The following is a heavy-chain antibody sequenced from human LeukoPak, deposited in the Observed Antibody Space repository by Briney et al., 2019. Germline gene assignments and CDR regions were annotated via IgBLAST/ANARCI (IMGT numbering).Heavy chain of an antibody. V-gene: IGHV3-48*04. D-gene: IGHD3-16*01. J-gene: IGHJ3*02. CDR1: GFTFSSYA. CDR3: GASRQYVGAFDI. Sequence: GGSLRLSCAASGFTFSSYAMSWVRQAPGKGLEWISYISSSSTIIKYADSVRGRFTISRDDARESLYLQMSSLRADDTAIYYCGASRQYVGAFDIWGQGTLVTVSS. CDR2: ISSSSTII.